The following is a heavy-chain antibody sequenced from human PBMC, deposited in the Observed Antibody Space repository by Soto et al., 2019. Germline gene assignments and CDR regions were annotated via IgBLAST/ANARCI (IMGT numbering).Heavy chain of an antibody. CDR1: GFTFSSYS. CDR3: ARSGYYYYGMDV. D-gene: IGHD3-10*01. CDR2: ISSSSSYI. V-gene: IGHV3-21*01. J-gene: IGHJ6*02. Sequence: RRLSCAASGFTFSSYSMNWVRQAPGKGLEWVSSISSSSSYIYYADSVKGRFTISRDNAKNSLYLQMNSLRAEDTAVYYCARSGYYYYGMDVWGQGTTVTVSS.